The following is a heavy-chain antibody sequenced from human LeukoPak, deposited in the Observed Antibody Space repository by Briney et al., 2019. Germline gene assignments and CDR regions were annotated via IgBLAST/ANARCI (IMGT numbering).Heavy chain of an antibody. CDR1: GITFSGSG. V-gene: IGHV3-30*02. Sequence: GGSLRLSCAASGITFSGSGMHWVRQAPGKGLEWVAFIRYDGSNKYYADSVKGRFTTSRDNSKNTLYLQMNSLRAEDTAVYSCARGPSSWYQAGWFDPWGQGTLVTVSS. CDR3: ARGPSSWYQAGWFDP. CDR2: IRYDGSNK. D-gene: IGHD6-13*01. J-gene: IGHJ5*02.